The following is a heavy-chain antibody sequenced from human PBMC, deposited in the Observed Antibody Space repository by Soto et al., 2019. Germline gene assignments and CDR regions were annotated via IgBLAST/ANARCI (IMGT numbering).Heavy chain of an antibody. CDR3: VTEALSLITVVVPTFGY. J-gene: IGHJ1*01. CDR1: EFTFSSYE. D-gene: IGHD4-4*01. CDR2: ISSSGTTI. Sequence: GGSLRLSCVASEFTFSSYEMNWVRQAPGKGLEWVSYISSSGTTIYYTDSVKGRFTISRDNAKKSLYLQMNSLRAEDTAVYYCVTEALSLITVVVPTFGYWGQGMLVTVSS. V-gene: IGHV3-48*03.